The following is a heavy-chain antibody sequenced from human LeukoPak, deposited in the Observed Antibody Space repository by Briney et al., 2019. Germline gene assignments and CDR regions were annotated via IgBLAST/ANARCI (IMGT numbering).Heavy chain of an antibody. Sequence: ASVKVSCKASGYSFTSYDINWVQQATGQGLEWMGWMNPNSGNTGYAQRFQGRVTMTRNTSISTAYMELSSLKSEDTAVYYCARGYNTGWTPLGYWGQGTLVTVSS. D-gene: IGHD6-19*01. CDR2: MNPNSGNT. J-gene: IGHJ4*02. CDR1: GYSFTSYD. V-gene: IGHV1-8*01. CDR3: ARGYNTGWTPLGY.